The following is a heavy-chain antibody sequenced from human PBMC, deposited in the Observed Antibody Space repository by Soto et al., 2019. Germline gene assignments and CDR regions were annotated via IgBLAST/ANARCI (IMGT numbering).Heavy chain of an antibody. CDR1: GFTFSSYW. CDR3: AREYGSSWYPSNWFDP. Sequence: ESGGGLVQPGGSLRLSCAASGFTFSSYWMSWVRQAPGKGLEWVANIKQDGSEKYYVDSVKGRFTISRDNAKNSLYLQMNSLRAEDTAVYYCAREYGSSWYPSNWFDPWGQGTLVTVSS. J-gene: IGHJ5*02. CDR2: IKQDGSEK. D-gene: IGHD6-13*01. V-gene: IGHV3-7*01.